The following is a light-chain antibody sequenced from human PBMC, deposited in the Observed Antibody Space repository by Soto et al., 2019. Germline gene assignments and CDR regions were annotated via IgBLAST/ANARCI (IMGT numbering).Light chain of an antibody. Sequence: EVVMTQSPATLSVSPGERATLSCRASQSVSRNLAWYRQRPGRAPRLLIYDASTRATNIPTRFSGSGSGTDGTLIISSPRSEAFVVYYCRLYNHWPLYTFGQGTKLEIK. CDR1: QSVSRN. CDR2: DAS. CDR3: RLYNHWPLYT. V-gene: IGKV3-15*01. J-gene: IGKJ2*01.